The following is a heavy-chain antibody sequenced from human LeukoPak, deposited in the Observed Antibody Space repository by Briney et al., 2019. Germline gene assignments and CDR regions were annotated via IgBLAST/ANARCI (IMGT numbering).Heavy chain of an antibody. V-gene: IGHV1-18*01. CDR3: ARVVYGDYVGAH. CDR1: GYIFSIYG. Sequence: ASVKVSCKASGYIFSIYGISWVRQAPGQGLEWMGWISGYNGNTNYAQKFQGRVNMTTDTSTSTAYMELRSLRSDDTAVYYCARVVYGDYVGAHWGQGTLVTVSS. D-gene: IGHD4-17*01. CDR2: ISGYNGNT. J-gene: IGHJ4*02.